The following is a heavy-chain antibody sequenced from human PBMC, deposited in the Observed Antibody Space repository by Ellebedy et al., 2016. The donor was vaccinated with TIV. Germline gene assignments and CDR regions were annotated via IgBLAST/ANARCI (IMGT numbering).Heavy chain of an antibody. Sequence: ASVKVSXKASGYTFTSYGISWVRQAPGQGLEWMGWISAYNGNTNYAQKLQGRVTMTTDTSTSTAYMELRSLRSDDTAVYYCARDPLWFGEFDAFDIWGQGTMVTVSS. CDR2: ISAYNGNT. D-gene: IGHD3-10*01. CDR1: GYTFTSYG. CDR3: ARDPLWFGEFDAFDI. V-gene: IGHV1-18*01. J-gene: IGHJ3*02.